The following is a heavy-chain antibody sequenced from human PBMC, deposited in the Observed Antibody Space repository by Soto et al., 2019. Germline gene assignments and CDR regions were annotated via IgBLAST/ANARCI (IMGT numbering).Heavy chain of an antibody. V-gene: IGHV3-30*18. D-gene: IGHD3-10*01. CDR1: GFTFSSFA. Sequence: QVQLVESGGGVVHPGTSLRLSCVTSGFTFSSFAMDWVRQAPGKGLEWVAAISFDGRDISYRESVKGRFTISRDKFKTTVYLQMNSLRPEDTAVYYCAKESLDYFDSGRFYAPAFDHWGQGTLVTVSS. CDR2: ISFDGRDI. J-gene: IGHJ4*02. CDR3: AKESLDYFDSGRFYAPAFDH.